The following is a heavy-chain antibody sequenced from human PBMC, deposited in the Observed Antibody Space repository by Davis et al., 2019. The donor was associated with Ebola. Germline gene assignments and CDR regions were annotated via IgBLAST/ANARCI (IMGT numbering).Heavy chain of an antibody. CDR1: GGSFSGYY. V-gene: IGHV4-59*01. J-gene: IGHJ4*02. CDR2: IYYSGST. Sequence: PSETLSLTCAVYGGSFSGYYWSWIRQPPGKGLEWIGYIYYSGSTNYNPSHKSRVTISVDTSKNQFSLKLSSVTAADTAVYYCARDSGGLDYWGQGTLVTVSS. CDR3: ARDSGGLDY. D-gene: IGHD2-15*01.